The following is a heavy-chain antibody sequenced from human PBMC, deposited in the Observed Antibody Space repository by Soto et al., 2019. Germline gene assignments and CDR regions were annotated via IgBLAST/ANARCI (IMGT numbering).Heavy chain of an antibody. CDR2: IYCGDSDT. D-gene: IGHD4-17*01. CDR3: VRQGYGGTPIDY. CDR1: GDSFLDYW. J-gene: IGHJ4*02. Sequence: LGESLKISCKGSGDSFLDYWISWVRQMPGKGPEWMGSIYCGDSDTRYSPSFQGQVTISVDKSIDTAYLQWSSLKASDTAIYYCVRQGYGGTPIDYWGQGTPVTVSS. V-gene: IGHV5-51*01.